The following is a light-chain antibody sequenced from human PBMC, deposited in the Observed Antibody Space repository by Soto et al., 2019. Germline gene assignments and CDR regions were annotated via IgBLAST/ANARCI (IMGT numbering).Light chain of an antibody. Sequence: PGEGATLSCRASQSVSSSYIAWYQQRPGQTPSLLIYGASTRATGIPDRFSGSGSGTHFTLTISRLEPEDFAVYYCQQYGSSPFTFGPGTKVDIK. CDR3: QQYGSSPFT. J-gene: IGKJ3*01. CDR1: QSVSSSY. V-gene: IGKV3-20*01. CDR2: GAS.